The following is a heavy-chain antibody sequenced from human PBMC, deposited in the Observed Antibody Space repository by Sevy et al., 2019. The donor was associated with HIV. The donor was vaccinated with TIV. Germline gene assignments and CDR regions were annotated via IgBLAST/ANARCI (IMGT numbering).Heavy chain of an antibody. CDR3: ARDLGSSLNWFDP. J-gene: IGHJ5*02. Sequence: KQSQTVSLTCAISGDSVSSNSAAWNWIRQSPSRGLEWLGRTYYRSKWYNDYAVSVKSRITINPDTSKNQFSLQLNSVTPKDTNAYYCARDLGSSLNWFDPWGQGTLVTVSS. V-gene: IGHV6-1*01. CDR1: GDSVSSNSAA. D-gene: IGHD6-13*01. CDR2: TYYRSKWYN.